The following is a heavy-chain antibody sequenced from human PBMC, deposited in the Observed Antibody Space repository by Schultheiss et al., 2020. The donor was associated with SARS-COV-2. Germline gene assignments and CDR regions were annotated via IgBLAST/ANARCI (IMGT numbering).Heavy chain of an antibody. Sequence: SVKVSCKASGGTFSSYAISWVRQAPGQGLEWMGRIIPILGIANYAQKFQGRVTITADKSTSTAYMELSSLRSEDTAVYYCARVRGKDGMDVWGQGTTVTVSS. V-gene: IGHV1-69*04. CDR2: IIPILGIA. J-gene: IGHJ6*02. CDR1: GGTFSSYA. D-gene: IGHD4-23*01. CDR3: ARVRGKDGMDV.